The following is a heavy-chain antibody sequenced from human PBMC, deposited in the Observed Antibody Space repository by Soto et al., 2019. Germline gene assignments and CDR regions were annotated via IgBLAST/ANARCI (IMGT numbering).Heavy chain of an antibody. CDR1: GDSVSSNSAA. V-gene: IGHV6-1*01. CDR2: TYYRSKWYN. Sequence: SLTCVISGDSVSSNSAAWNWIRQSPSRGLEWLGRTYYRSKWYNDYAVSVKSRITINPDTSKNQFSLQLNSVTPEDTAVYYCARDQSDSGSYYVNAFDIWGQGTMVTVSS. J-gene: IGHJ3*02. CDR3: ARDQSDSGSYYVNAFDI. D-gene: IGHD1-26*01.